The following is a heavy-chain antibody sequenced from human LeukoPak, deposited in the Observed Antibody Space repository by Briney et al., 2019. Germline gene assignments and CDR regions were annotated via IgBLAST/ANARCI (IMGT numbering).Heavy chain of an antibody. J-gene: IGHJ4*02. D-gene: IGHD3-10*01. Sequence: GGSLRLSCAASGFTFDDYAMHWVRQAPGKGLEWVSGISWNSGSIGYADSVKGRFTISRDNTKNSLYLQMNSLRAEDMALYYCAKGRGRGVINNFDYWGQGTLVTVSS. CDR3: AKGRGRGVINNFDY. CDR1: GFTFDDYA. CDR2: ISWNSGSI. V-gene: IGHV3-9*03.